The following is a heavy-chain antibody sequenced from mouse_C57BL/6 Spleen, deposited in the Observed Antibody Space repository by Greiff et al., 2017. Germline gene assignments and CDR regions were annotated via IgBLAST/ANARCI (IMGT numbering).Heavy chain of an antibody. Sequence: QVHVKQSGAELVRPGASVTLSCKASGYTFTDYEMHWVKQTPVHGLEWIGAIDPETGGTAYNQQFKGKAILTADKSSSTAYMELRSLTSEDSAVYYCTRPVYYGSRRYYYAMDYWGQGTSVTVSS. CDR3: TRPVYYGSRRYYYAMDY. V-gene: IGHV1-15*01. CDR1: GYTFTDYE. CDR2: IDPETGGT. D-gene: IGHD1-1*01. J-gene: IGHJ4*01.